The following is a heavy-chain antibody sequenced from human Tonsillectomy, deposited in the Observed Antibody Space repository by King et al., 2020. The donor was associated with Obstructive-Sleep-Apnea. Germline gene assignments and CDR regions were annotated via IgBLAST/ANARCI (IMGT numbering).Heavy chain of an antibody. D-gene: IGHD3-3*01. V-gene: IGHV3-11*06. CDR2: ISSGSTYT. CDR3: ARGEWILKYYGMDV. Sequence: VQLVESGGGLVKPGGSLRVSCAASGFTFSDYYMIWIRQAPGKGLEWVSYISSGSTYTNYADSVKGRFTITRDNAKNSLDLQMNSLRVEDTAVYYCARGEWILKYYGMDVWGQGTTVTVSS. CDR1: GFTFSDYY. J-gene: IGHJ6*02.